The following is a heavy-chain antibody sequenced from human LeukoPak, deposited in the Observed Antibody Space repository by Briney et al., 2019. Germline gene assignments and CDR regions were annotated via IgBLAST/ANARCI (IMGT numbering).Heavy chain of an antibody. D-gene: IGHD1-26*01. CDR3: ARAFIVGATRWFDP. V-gene: IGHV3-53*01. Sequence: AGGSLRLSCAASGFTVSRNYMSWVRQSPGKGLYWVSVIFSSGSTYYADSVRGRFTISRDNSKNMLYLQMNSLRAEDTAVYYCARAFIVGATRWFDPWGQGTLVTVSS. CDR1: GFTVSRNY. CDR2: IFSSGST. J-gene: IGHJ5*02.